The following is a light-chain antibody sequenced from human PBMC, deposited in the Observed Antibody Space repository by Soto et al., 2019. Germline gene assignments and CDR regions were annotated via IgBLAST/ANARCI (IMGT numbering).Light chain of an antibody. CDR1: QSVSSN. CDR3: QQYVKSPWT. Sequence: IVLTQSPATLSLSPWERATLSCRASQSVSSNLAWYQQKPGQAPRLLIYGASTRATGIPARFSGSGSGTEFTLTISSLEPEDVAVYYCQQYVKSPWTFGQGTKVDIK. CDR2: GAS. V-gene: IGKV3-15*01. J-gene: IGKJ1*01.